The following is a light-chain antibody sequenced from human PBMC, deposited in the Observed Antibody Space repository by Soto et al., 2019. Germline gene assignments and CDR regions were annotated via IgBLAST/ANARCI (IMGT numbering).Light chain of an antibody. V-gene: IGKV2-28*01. CDR3: MQPLQTPYT. CDR2: LGS. Sequence: DIVMTQSPLSLPVTSGEPASISCRSSQSLLHSNGYNYLDWYLQKPGQSPQLLIYLGSNRASGVPDRFSGSGSGTDFTLRISRVEAEDVGVYYCMQPLQTPYTIGQGTKLEIK. J-gene: IGKJ2*01. CDR1: QSLLHSNGYNY.